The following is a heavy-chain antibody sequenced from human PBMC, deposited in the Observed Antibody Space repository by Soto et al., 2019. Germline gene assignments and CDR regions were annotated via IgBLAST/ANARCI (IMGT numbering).Heavy chain of an antibody. D-gene: IGHD3-10*01. J-gene: IGHJ6*03. Sequence: QVQLVQSGAEVKKPGSSVKVSCKASGGTFSSYTISWVRQAPGQGLEWMGRIIPSLGIANYAQKFQGRVTITADKSTSTAYMELSSLRSEDTAVYYCARDSGTPKHYYYMDVWGKGTTVTVSS. CDR2: IIPSLGIA. CDR3: ARDSGTPKHYYYMDV. CDR1: GGTFSSYT. V-gene: IGHV1-69*08.